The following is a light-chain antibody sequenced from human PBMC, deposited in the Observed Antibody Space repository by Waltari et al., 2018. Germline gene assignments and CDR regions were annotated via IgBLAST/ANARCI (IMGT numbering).Light chain of an antibody. Sequence: DIQMTQSPSTLSASVGDRVTITCRASQSISTWLSWYQQKPGKAPNLLLYKASAVESGVPARFSGSGSATDFTLTISGLQPDDFATYVCQQYNSFPWTFGQGTRVDIK. CDR3: QQYNSFPWT. V-gene: IGKV1-5*03. J-gene: IGKJ1*01. CDR2: KAS. CDR1: QSISTW.